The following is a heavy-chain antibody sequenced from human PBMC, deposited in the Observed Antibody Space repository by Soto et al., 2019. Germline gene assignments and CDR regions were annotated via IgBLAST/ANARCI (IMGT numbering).Heavy chain of an antibody. CDR1: GGSISSGGYS. CDR3: ASSMATVISKIY. Sequence: QLQLQESGSGLVKPSQTLSLTCAVSGGSISSGGYSWSWIRQPPGKGLQWIGYIYHSTSTYYNPYIKSLLSRTVDRSKNQFLLKLISVNAADTAVYYAASSMATVISKIYCGRGT. J-gene: IGHJ2*01. D-gene: IGHD5-12*01. V-gene: IGHV4-30-2*01. CDR2: IYHSTST.